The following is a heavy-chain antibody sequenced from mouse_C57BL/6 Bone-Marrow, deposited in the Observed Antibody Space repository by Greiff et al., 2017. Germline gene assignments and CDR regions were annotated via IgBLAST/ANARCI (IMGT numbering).Heavy chain of an antibody. V-gene: IGHV6-6*01. Sequence: EVKLMESGGGLVQPGGSMKLSCAASGFTFSDAWMDWVRQSPEKGLEWVAEIRNKANNHATYYAESVKGRFTISRDDSKSSVYLQMNSLRAEDTGIYYWTRPIYDGYPAWFAYWGQGTLVTVSA. D-gene: IGHD2-3*01. CDR3: TRPIYDGYPAWFAY. CDR1: GFTFSDAW. CDR2: IRNKANNHAT. J-gene: IGHJ3*01.